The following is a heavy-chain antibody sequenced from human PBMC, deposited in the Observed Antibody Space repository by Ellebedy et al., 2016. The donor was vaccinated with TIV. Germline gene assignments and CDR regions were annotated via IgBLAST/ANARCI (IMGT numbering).Heavy chain of an antibody. D-gene: IGHD6-13*01. Sequence: PGGSLRLSCAASGFTFSSYGMHWVRQAPGKGLEWVAVIWYDGSNKYYADSVKGRFTISRDNSKNTLYLQMNSLRAEDTAVYYCARESIAADGTSYFDYWGQGTLVTVSS. V-gene: IGHV3-33*01. J-gene: IGHJ4*02. CDR2: IWYDGSNK. CDR1: GFTFSSYG. CDR3: ARESIAADGTSYFDY.